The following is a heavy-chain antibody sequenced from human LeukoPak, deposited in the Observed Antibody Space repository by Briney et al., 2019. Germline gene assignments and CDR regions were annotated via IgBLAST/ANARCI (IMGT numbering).Heavy chain of an antibody. CDR3: ARDRPVGVRAGFDY. CDR2: INPSGGST. Sequence: ASVKVSCKASGYTFTSYVLHWVRQAPGQGLEWMAAINPSGGSTTYAQQFQGRVTMTRDTSTSTVYMELSGLRSEDTAVYYCARDRPVGVRAGFDYWGQGTLVTVSS. V-gene: IGHV1-46*03. J-gene: IGHJ4*02. CDR1: GYTFTSYV. D-gene: IGHD1-26*01.